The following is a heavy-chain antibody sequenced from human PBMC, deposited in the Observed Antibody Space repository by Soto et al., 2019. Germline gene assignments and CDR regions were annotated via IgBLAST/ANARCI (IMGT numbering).Heavy chain of an antibody. CDR1: GLTFNRYW. Sequence: GGSLRLSCAASGLTFNRYWMHWVRHAPGKGLVWVSHINTDGSNTNYADSVKGRFTISRDNAKSTLFLQMDSLRDEDTAVYYCAREFCSGGNCYTYYFDPWGQGIPVTVSS. CDR2: INTDGSNT. CDR3: AREFCSGGNCYTYYFDP. D-gene: IGHD2-15*01. J-gene: IGHJ5*02. V-gene: IGHV3-74*01.